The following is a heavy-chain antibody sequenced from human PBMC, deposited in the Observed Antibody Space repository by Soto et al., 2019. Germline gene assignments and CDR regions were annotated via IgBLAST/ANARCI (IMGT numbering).Heavy chain of an antibody. V-gene: IGHV3-72*01. CDR3: ARVRLGAPTRYLDY. Sequence: EVQVVESGGGLAQPGGSLRLSCAASGFIFSEHYMDWVRQAPGKGLEWVGRIKNKANSYSTEYAAAVKGRITISRDDSTNSLYLQMNSLKTEDTAVYYCARVRLGAPTRYLDYLGPGTLVTVSS. D-gene: IGHD1-26*01. CDR1: GFIFSEHY. J-gene: IGHJ4*02. CDR2: IKNKANSYST.